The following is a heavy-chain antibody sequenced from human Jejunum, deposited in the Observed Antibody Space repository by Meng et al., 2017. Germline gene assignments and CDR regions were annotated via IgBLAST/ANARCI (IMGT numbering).Heavy chain of an antibody. CDR3: AKLVRY. Sequence: LVGSGGGLVQPGGSLRLTCAASGFTFSTYAMTWVRQAPGKGLEWVSSISDRGTNTYTADSVKGRFSISRDTSKNTVYLQMNSLRAEDTAVYYCAKLVRYWGQGTLVTVSS. J-gene: IGHJ4*02. CDR2: ISDRGTNT. V-gene: IGHV3-23*04. CDR1: GFTFSTYA.